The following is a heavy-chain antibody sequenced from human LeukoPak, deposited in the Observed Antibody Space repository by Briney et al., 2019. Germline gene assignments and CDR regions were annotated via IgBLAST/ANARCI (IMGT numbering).Heavy chain of an antibody. Sequence: GGSLRLSCAASGFTFSTYWMHWVRQAPGKGLVWVSRVNSDGSTTTYADSVKGRFTISRDNAKNTLHLQMNSLRAEDTAVYYCARGLYCSGGSCYSRPFDYWGQGTLVTVSS. V-gene: IGHV3-74*01. CDR2: VNSDGSTT. CDR3: ARGLYCSGGSCYSRPFDY. J-gene: IGHJ4*02. CDR1: GFTFSTYW. D-gene: IGHD2-15*01.